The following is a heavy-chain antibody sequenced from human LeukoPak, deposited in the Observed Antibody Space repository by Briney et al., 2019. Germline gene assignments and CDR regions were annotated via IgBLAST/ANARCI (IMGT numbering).Heavy chain of an antibody. Sequence: SETLSLTCAVSGVSISSSNWWSWVRQPPGKGLEWIGEIYHSGSTNYNPSLKSRVTISVDKSKNQFSLKLSSVTAADTAVYYCASLSADYYDSSGYYADYWGQGTLVTVSS. V-gene: IGHV4-4*02. CDR1: GVSISSSNW. J-gene: IGHJ4*02. CDR2: IYHSGST. CDR3: ASLSADYYDSSGYYADY. D-gene: IGHD3-22*01.